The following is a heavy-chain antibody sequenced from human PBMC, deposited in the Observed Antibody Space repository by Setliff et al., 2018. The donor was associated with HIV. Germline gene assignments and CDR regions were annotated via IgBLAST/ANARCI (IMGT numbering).Heavy chain of an antibody. CDR3: ATTKGLSSGYDY. CDR1: GDTFSNSA. CDR2: MNPNSGNT. Sequence: ASVKVSCKASGDTFSNSAIYWVRQATGQGLEWMGWMNPNSGNTGYAQKFQGRVTMTRNTSISTAYMELSSLKSEDTAVYYCATTKGLSSGYDYWGQGTLVTVSS. V-gene: IGHV1-8*02. D-gene: IGHD3-22*01. J-gene: IGHJ4*02.